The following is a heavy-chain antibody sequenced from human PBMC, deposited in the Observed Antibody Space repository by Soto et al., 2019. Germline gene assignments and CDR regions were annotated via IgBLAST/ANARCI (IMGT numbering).Heavy chain of an antibody. J-gene: IGHJ5*02. CDR2: IIPIIGII. CDR3: AGDPASHYNDSHAPSYP. V-gene: IGHV1-69*08. CDR1: GGTFSTYT. D-gene: IGHD3-10*01. Sequence: QVQLVQSGAEVKKPGSSVKVSCKASGGTFSTYTITWVRQAPGQGLEWMGRIIPIIGIINYAQKFQGRVTINADKVTGTANMGLTRLRSDDTAVYYCAGDPASHYNDSHAPSYPWGQGTLVTVSS.